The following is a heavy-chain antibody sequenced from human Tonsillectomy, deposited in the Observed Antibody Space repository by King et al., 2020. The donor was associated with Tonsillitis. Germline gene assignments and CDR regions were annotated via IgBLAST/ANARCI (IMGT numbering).Heavy chain of an antibody. CDR2: ISGYNGNT. CDR3: ARGLGDCRSTSCLLDY. J-gene: IGHJ4*02. V-gene: IGHV1-18*04. D-gene: IGHD2-2*01. Sequence: HVQLVESGAEVKKPGASVKVSCKASGYTFTSYGINWVRQAPGQGLEWMGWISGYNGNTKYGQKFQGRVTMTTDTSTSTAYMELRSLRSDDTAVYFCARGLGDCRSTSCLLDYWGQGTLVTVSS. CDR1: GYTFTSYG.